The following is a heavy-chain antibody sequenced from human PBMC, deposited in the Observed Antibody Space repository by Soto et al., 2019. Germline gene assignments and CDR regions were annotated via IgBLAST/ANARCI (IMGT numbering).Heavy chain of an antibody. D-gene: IGHD3-16*01. V-gene: IGHV1-8*01. CDR1: GYTFTSYD. J-gene: IGHJ6*02. CDR3: ARAPLWYYYYYGMDV. Sequence: QVQLVQSGAEVKKPGASVKVSCKASGYTFTSYDINWVRQATGQGLECMGWRNPNIGNTGYAQKFQGSVTMTRNPSISTAYLELSRLRSEDTAVYYCARAPLWYYYYYGMDVWGQGTTVTVSS. CDR2: RNPNIGNT.